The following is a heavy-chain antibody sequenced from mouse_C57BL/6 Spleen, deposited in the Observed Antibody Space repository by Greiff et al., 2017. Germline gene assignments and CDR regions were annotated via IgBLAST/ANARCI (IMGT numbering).Heavy chain of an antibody. J-gene: IGHJ4*01. CDR1: GFTFSSYA. D-gene: IGHD3-3*01. CDR3: ARAGTFYYAMDY. V-gene: IGHV5-4*03. Sequence: EVMLVESGGGLVKPGGSLKLSCAASGFTFSSYAMSWVRQTPEKRLEWVATISDGGRSTYYPDNVKGRFPISRDNAKNNLYLQMSHLKSEDTAMYYCARAGTFYYAMDYWGQGTSVTVSS. CDR2: ISDGGRST.